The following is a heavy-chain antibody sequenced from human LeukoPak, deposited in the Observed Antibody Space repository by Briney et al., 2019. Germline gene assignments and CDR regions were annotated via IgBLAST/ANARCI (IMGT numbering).Heavy chain of an antibody. Sequence: PSQTLSLTCAVSGGSISSGGYSWSWIRQPPGKGLEWIGYIYHSGSTYYNPSLKSRVTISVDRSKNQFSLKLSSVTAADTAVYYCARGGGYGDYVEAFDIWGQGTVVTVSS. D-gene: IGHD4-17*01. CDR2: IYHSGST. CDR1: GGSISSGGYS. J-gene: IGHJ3*02. V-gene: IGHV4-30-2*01. CDR3: ARGGGYGDYVEAFDI.